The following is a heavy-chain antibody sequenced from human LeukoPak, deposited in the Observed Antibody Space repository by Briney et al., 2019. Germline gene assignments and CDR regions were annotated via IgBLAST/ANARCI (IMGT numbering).Heavy chain of an antibody. Sequence: GASVTVSCKASGYTFTSYGISWVRQAPGQGLEWMGWISAYNGNTNYAQKLQGRVTMTTDTSTSTAYMELRSLRSDDTAVYYCARVNDIVVVPAYSPWGQGTLVTVSS. J-gene: IGHJ5*02. CDR3: ARVNDIVVVPAYSP. D-gene: IGHD2-2*01. CDR1: GYTFTSYG. V-gene: IGHV1-18*01. CDR2: ISAYNGNT.